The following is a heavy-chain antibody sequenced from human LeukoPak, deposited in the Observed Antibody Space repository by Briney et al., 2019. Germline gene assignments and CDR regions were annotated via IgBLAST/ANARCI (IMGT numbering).Heavy chain of an antibody. V-gene: IGHV1-2*02. J-gene: IGHJ4*02. D-gene: IGHD2-2*01. CDR3: ARGKWFVPAAPDY. CDR2: INPNSGGT. CDR1: GYTFTGYY. Sequence: ASVKVSCKASGYTFTGYYMHWVRQAPGQGLEWMGWINPNSGGTNYAQKFQGRVTMTRVTSISTAYMELSRLRSDDTAVYYCARGKWFVPAAPDYWGQGTLVTVSS.